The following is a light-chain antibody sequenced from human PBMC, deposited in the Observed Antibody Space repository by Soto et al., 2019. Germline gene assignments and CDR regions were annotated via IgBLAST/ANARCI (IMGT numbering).Light chain of an antibody. Sequence: DIVMTQSPLSLPVTPGEPASISCRSSQSLLHSNGYNYLDWYLQKPGQSPQLLIYLGSNRASGVPDRFSGSGSGTDFTLKISRVEAEDVGVYYCMQALQTPRGWTFGQGTKVEIK. CDR3: MQALQTPRGWT. J-gene: IGKJ1*01. CDR2: LGS. CDR1: QSLLHSNGYNY. V-gene: IGKV2-28*01.